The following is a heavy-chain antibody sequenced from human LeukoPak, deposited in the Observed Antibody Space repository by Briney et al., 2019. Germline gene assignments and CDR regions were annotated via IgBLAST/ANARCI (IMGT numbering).Heavy chain of an antibody. CDR1: GFTFSNYA. J-gene: IGHJ4*02. Sequence: GGSLRLSCAASGFTFSNYAMTWVRQAPGKGLEWVSGIRAGGGSTNFADSVRGRFTLSTDNSKNTLYLQMNSLRAEDMAVYYCARVRGLLFDYWGQGTLVTVSS. CDR2: IRAGGGST. CDR3: ARVRGLLFDY. V-gene: IGHV3-23*01.